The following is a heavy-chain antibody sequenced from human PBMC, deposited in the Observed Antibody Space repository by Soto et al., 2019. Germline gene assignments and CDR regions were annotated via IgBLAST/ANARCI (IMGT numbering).Heavy chain of an antibody. CDR2: IYYSGST. V-gene: IGHV4-39*01. D-gene: IGHD3-22*01. Sequence: SETLSLTCTVSGGSISSSSYYWGWIRQPPGKGLEWIGSIYYSGSTYYNPSLKSRVTISVDTSKNQFSLKLSSVTAADTAVYYCARQLGYYYDSSGYYPSDYWGQGTLVTVS. CDR3: ARQLGYYYDSSGYYPSDY. CDR1: GGSISSSSYY. J-gene: IGHJ4*02.